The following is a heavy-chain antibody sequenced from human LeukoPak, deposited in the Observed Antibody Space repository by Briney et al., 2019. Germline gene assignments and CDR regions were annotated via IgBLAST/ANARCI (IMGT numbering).Heavy chain of an antibody. CDR2: INHSGST. D-gene: IGHD3-10*01. Sequence: PSETLSLTCAVYGGSFSGYYWSWIRQPPGKGLEWIGEINHSGSTNYNPSLKSRVTISVDTSKNQFSLKPSSVTAADTAVYYCARGRWYYGSGSYLDYWGQGTLVTVSS. CDR1: GGSFSGYY. V-gene: IGHV4-34*01. CDR3: ARGRWYYGSGSYLDY. J-gene: IGHJ4*02.